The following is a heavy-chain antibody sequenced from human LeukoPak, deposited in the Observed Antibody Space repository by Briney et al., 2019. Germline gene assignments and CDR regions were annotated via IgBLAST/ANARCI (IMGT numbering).Heavy chain of an antibody. J-gene: IGHJ4*02. Sequence: ASVKVSCKASGYTFTDYYMHWVRQAPGQGLEWMGWINPDSGGTNYAQKFQGRVTMTRDTSISTAYMELSRLRSDDTAVYYCARDGSTYYDFWSGYYHYWGQGTLVTVSS. CDR1: GYTFTDYY. CDR2: INPDSGGT. D-gene: IGHD3-3*01. V-gene: IGHV1-2*02. CDR3: ARDGSTYYDFWSGYYHY.